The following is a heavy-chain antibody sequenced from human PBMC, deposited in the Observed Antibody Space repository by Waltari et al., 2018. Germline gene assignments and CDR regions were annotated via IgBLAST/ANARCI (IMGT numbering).Heavy chain of an antibody. V-gene: IGHV3-74*01. CDR1: GFSIRTYW. CDR2: IKNDGSIT. Sequence: EVQLVESGGGSAQPGGSLRPSCVASGFSIRTYWMHWVRQAPGKGLVWVSRIKNDGSITTYADSVRGRFAISRDNAKNTVYLQMNSLRIEDTAMYYCAKSDWFDPWGQGTLVTVSS. CDR3: AKSDWFDP. J-gene: IGHJ5*02.